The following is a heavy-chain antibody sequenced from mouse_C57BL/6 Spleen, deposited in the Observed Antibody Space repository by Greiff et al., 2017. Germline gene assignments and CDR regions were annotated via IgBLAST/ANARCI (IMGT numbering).Heavy chain of an antibody. J-gene: IGHJ3*01. CDR2: INPSSGYT. D-gene: IGHD2-5*01. CDR3: AREAYYSKAWFAY. Sequence: QVQLQQSGAELAKPGASVKLSCKASGYTFTSYWMHWVKQRPGQGLEWIGYINPSSGYTKYNQKFKDKATLTADKSSSTAYMQLSSLTSEDSAVYYCAREAYYSKAWFAYWGQGTLVTVSA. V-gene: IGHV1-7*01. CDR1: GYTFTSYW.